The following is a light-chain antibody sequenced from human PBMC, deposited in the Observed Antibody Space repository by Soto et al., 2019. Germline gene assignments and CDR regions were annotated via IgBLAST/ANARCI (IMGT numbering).Light chain of an antibody. V-gene: IGKV1-39*01. CDR1: RSIRAY. CDR2: GAT. CDR3: QQTFSVTPLT. J-gene: IGKJ4*01. Sequence: DIRMTQSPSSLSASVGDTVTISCRASRSIRAYLNWYQHKPGKAPNLLIYGATTLHSGVPSRFSGSGSGTDFSLTISSLQPEDFATYYCQQTFSVTPLTFGGGTKVEI.